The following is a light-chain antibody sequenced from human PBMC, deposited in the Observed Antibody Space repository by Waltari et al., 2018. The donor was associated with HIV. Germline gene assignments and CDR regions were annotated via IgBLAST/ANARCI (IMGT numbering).Light chain of an antibody. V-gene: IGKV3-15*01. CDR3: QEYETWTKT. CDR1: QNIKSN. CDR2: SAS. J-gene: IGKJ1*01. Sequence: DIVMQQSPATLSVSPGERATLSCRASQNIKSNLAWFQLLPGQAPRLLISSASIRATDIPPRFRGSGSGTDFTLTISSLQSEDFAIYYCQEYETWTKTFGQGTKVEMK.